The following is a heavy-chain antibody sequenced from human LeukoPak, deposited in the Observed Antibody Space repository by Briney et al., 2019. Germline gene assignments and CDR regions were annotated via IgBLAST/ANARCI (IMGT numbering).Heavy chain of an antibody. CDR2: IYYSGST. J-gene: IGHJ6*02. Sequence: KPSETLSLTCTVSGGSISSYYWRWIRQPPGKGLEWIGYIYYSGSTNYNPSLKSRVPISVDTSRNQFSPKLSSVTAADTAVYYCASVPHITMVRGVTNRYYYYYGMDVWGQGTTVTVSS. CDR3: ASVPHITMVRGVTNRYYYYYGMDV. V-gene: IGHV4-59*08. CDR1: GGSISSYY. D-gene: IGHD3-10*01.